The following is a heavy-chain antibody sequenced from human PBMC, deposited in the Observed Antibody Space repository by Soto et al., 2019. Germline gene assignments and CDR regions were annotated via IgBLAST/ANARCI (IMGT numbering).Heavy chain of an antibody. CDR3: ARDPNFDY. J-gene: IGHJ4*02. CDR2: INHSGST. CDR1: GGSFIGYS. V-gene: IGHV4-34*01. Sequence: SETLSLTCAVYGGSFIGYSWSWIRQPPGKGLEWIGEINHSGSTNYNPSFKSRVTISVDTSKNQFSLKLSSVTAADTAVYYCARDPNFDYWGQGTLVTVS.